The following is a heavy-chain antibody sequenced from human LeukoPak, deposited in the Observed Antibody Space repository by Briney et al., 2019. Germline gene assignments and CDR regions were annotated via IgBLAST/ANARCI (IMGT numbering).Heavy chain of an antibody. CDR1: RFTFSNYC. J-gene: IGHJ4*02. V-gene: IGHV3-74*01. Sequence: GGSLRLSCAASRFTFSNYCMHWVRQAPGKGLVWVSRINSDGGSTTYADSVKGRFSISRDNAKNTLYLQMNSLRAEDTAVYYCARGAWGSHDYWGQGTLVTVSS. D-gene: IGHD7-27*01. CDR2: INSDGGST. CDR3: ARGAWGSHDY.